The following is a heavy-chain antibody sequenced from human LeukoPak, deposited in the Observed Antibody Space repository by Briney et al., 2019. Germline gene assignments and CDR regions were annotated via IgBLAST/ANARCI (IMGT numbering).Heavy chain of an antibody. J-gene: IGHJ4*02. CDR3: VKDQGECPGSRCYLRFLEY. CDR2: VRYEQSAT. CDR1: GHNFSIYD. V-gene: IGHV3-30*02. D-gene: IGHD3-3*01. Sequence: GGSLSLLCAASGHNFSIYDVHGLRQAPGKGLEWVTFVRYEQSATVYADSVQGRFAICRDNSKNTVYLQMNSLRVEDTALYFCVKDQGECPGSRCYLRFLEYWGQGTLVIVSS.